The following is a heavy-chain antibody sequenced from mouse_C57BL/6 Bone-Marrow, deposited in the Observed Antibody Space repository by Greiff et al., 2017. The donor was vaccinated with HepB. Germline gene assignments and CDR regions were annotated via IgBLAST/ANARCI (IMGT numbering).Heavy chain of an antibody. CDR1: GFTFSDFY. V-gene: IGHV7-1*01. CDR3: ARDAYYSSCPFAY. Sequence: EVQRVESGGGLVQSGRSLRLSCATSGFTFSDFYMEWVRQAPGKGLEWIAASRNKANDYTTEYSAYVKGRFIVSRDTSQSILYLQMNTLRAEDTAIYYCARDAYYSSCPFAYWGQGTLVTVSA. CDR2: SRNKANDYTT. D-gene: IGHD2-5*01. J-gene: IGHJ3*01.